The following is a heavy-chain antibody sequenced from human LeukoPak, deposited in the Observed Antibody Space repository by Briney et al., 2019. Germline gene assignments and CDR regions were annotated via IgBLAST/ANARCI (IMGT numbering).Heavy chain of an antibody. D-gene: IGHD2-15*01. CDR1: GFTFDDYG. J-gene: IGHJ3*02. CDR3: AREGFYPSGAICSLSSQDAFDI. CDR2: ISSNSAYL. V-gene: IGHV3-21*01. Sequence: GGSLRLSCAASGFTFDDYGMSWVRQAPGRGLEWVSSISSNSAYLYYADSLRGRFTISRDNAKNSLSLQMNSLRAADTAVYYCAREGFYPSGAICSLSSQDAFDIWGQGTMVTVSS.